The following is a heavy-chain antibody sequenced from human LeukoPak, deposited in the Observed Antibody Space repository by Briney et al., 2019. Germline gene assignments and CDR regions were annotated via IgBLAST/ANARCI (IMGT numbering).Heavy chain of an antibody. CDR3: ARSYDSSASGFDY. V-gene: IGHV4-31*03. Sequence: SETLSLTCTVSGGSISSGGYYWSWIRQHPGKGLEWIGYIYYSGSTYYNPSLKSRVTISVDTSKNHFSLTLSSVTAADTAVYYCARSYDSSASGFDYWGQGTPVTASP. D-gene: IGHD3-22*01. CDR1: GGSISSGGYY. J-gene: IGHJ4*02. CDR2: IYYSGST.